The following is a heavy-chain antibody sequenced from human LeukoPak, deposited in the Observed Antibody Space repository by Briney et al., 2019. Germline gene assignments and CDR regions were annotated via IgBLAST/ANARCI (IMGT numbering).Heavy chain of an antibody. Sequence: WASVKVSYKASGGTFSSYAISWERQAPGQGLEWMGGIIPIFGTANYAQKFQGRVTITADESTSTAFMELSSLRSEDTAVYYCARGSITIFGDNWFDPWGQGTLVTVSS. CDR3: ARGSITIFGDNWFDP. CDR1: GGTFSSYA. J-gene: IGHJ5*02. V-gene: IGHV1-69*13. D-gene: IGHD3-3*01. CDR2: IIPIFGTA.